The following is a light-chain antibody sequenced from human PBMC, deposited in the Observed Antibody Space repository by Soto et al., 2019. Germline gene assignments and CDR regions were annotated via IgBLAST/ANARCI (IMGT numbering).Light chain of an antibody. CDR2: GAS. V-gene: IGKV3-15*01. Sequence: EIVMTQSPATLSVPRGERATLSCRASQSVSSNLAWYQQKPGQAPRLLIYGASTRATGIPARFSGSGSGTEFTLTISSLQSEDFAVYYCQQYNNWPQTFGQGTKVEIK. J-gene: IGKJ1*01. CDR3: QQYNNWPQT. CDR1: QSVSSN.